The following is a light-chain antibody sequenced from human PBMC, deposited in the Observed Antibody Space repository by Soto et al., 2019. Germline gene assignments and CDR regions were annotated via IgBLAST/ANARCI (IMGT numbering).Light chain of an antibody. CDR1: QGISNY. CDR3: QKYDSAPYT. Sequence: DIQMTQSPSSLSASIGDRVTITCRASQGISNYLAWYQQKPGKVPKLLIYAASTLQSGVPSRFSGSGSGTDFILTISSLQPEDVATYDCQKYDSAPYTFGQGTKLEIK. V-gene: IGKV1-27*01. J-gene: IGKJ2*01. CDR2: AAS.